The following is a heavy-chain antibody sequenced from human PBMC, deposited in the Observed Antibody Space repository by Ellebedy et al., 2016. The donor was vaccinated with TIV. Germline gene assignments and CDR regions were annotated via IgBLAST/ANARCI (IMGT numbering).Heavy chain of an antibody. CDR1: GFTFSSYS. Sequence: GGSLRLSXAASGFTFSSYSMNWVRQAPGKGLEWVSSISSSSSYIYYADSVKGRFTISRDNAKNSLYLQMNSLRAEDTAVYYCARAGDTAMGSFDYWGQGTLVTVSS. V-gene: IGHV3-21*01. J-gene: IGHJ4*02. CDR2: ISSSSSYI. CDR3: ARAGDTAMGSFDY. D-gene: IGHD5-18*01.